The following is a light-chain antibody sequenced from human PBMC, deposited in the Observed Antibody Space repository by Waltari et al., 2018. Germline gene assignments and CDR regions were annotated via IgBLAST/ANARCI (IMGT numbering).Light chain of an antibody. CDR2: AAS. V-gene: IGKV1-39*01. CDR1: QSLSAY. CDR3: QQNYNTLLT. Sequence: DIQMTQSPSSLSASVGDRVTITCRASQSLSAYLAWYQQKPGTAPKLLLFAASNLQSGVPSRFSGSGSGTDFTLTISSLQPEDFATYYCQQNYNTLLTFGEGTKVEIK. J-gene: IGKJ4*01.